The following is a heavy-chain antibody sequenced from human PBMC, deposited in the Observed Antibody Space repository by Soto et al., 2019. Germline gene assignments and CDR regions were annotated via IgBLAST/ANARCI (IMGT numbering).Heavy chain of an antibody. J-gene: IGHJ6*02. CDR2: INPNSGGT. CDR1: GYTFTGYY. D-gene: IGHD3-10*02. Sequence: ASVKVSCKASGYTFTGYYMHWVRQAPGQGLEWMGWINPNSGGTNYAQKFQGWVTMTRDTSISTAYMELSRLRSDDTAVYYCARDISPFPMLDYYYGMDVWGQGTTVTV. CDR3: ARDISPFPMLDYYYGMDV. V-gene: IGHV1-2*04.